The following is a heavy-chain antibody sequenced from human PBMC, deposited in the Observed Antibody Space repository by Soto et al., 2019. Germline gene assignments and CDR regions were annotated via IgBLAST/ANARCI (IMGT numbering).Heavy chain of an antibody. D-gene: IGHD6-25*01. V-gene: IGHV5-51*01. CDR2: IYPGDSDT. CDR3: ARRNLAATGPYYYYYGMDV. CDR1: GYSFTSYW. J-gene: IGHJ6*02. Sequence: GESLKISCKGSGYSFTSYWIGWVRQMPGKGLEWMGVIYPGDSDTGYGPSFQGQVTISADKSISTAYVQWSRLTASAPAMYFWARRNLAATGPYYYYYGMDVWGQGTTVTLSS.